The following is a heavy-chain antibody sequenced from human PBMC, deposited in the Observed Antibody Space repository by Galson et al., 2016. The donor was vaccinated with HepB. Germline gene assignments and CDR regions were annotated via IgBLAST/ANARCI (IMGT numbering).Heavy chain of an antibody. Sequence: SLRLSCAASGFTFDDYAIHWVRQGPGEGLEWVSLISGDGDSTYYADYVKGRFTISRDNSKNSLYLQMNSLRTEDTALYYCAKDFNFRDSSTSGTIYNWGQGTLVTFSS. CDR2: ISGDGDST. CDR3: AKDFNFRDSSTSGTIYN. V-gene: IGHV3-43*02. D-gene: IGHD2-2*01. J-gene: IGHJ4*02. CDR1: GFTFDDYA.